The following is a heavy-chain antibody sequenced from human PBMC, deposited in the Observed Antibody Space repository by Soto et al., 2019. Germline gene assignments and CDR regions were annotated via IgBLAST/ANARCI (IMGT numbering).Heavy chain of an antibody. CDR3: ARDLRAGGALDY. J-gene: IGHJ4*02. CDR2: IWYDGSNK. V-gene: IGHV3-33*01. D-gene: IGHD3-16*01. CDR1: GFTFSSYG. Sequence: QVQLVESGEGVVQPGRSLRLSCAASGFTFSSYGMHWVRQAPGKGLEWVAVIWYDGSNKYYADSVKGRFTISRDNSKNTLYLQLNSLRAEDTAVYYCARDLRAGGALDYWGQGTLVTVSS.